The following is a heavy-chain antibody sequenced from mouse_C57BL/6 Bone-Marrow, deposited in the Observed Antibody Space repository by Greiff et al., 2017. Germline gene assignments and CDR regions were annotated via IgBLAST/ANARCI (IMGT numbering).Heavy chain of an antibody. J-gene: IGHJ4*01. CDR1: GYTFTSYW. V-gene: IGHV1-55*01. CDR3: ARPAYDSNLYAMDY. D-gene: IGHD2-5*01. CDR2: IYPGSGST. Sequence: VQLQQPGAELVKPGASVKMSCKASGYTFTSYWITWVKQRPGQGLEWIGDIYPGSGSTNYNEKFKSKATLTVDTSSSTDYMQLSSLTSEDSAVYYCARPAYDSNLYAMDYWGQGTSVTVSS.